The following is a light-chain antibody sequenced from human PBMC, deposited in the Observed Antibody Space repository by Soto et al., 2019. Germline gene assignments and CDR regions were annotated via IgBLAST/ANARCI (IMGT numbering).Light chain of an antibody. CDR3: QQHNSYPWT. J-gene: IGKJ1*01. Sequence: DIPMTQSPSTLSASVGDRVTITCRASQSISSWLAWYQQKPGKAPKLLIYKASSLESGVPSRFSGSGSGTEFTLTISSLQPDDFAIYYCQQHNSYPWTFGQGTKVEIK. V-gene: IGKV1-5*03. CDR2: KAS. CDR1: QSISSW.